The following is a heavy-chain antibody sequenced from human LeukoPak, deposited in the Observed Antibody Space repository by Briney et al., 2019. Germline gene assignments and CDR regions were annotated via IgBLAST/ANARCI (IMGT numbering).Heavy chain of an antibody. CDR1: GYTFTSYG. D-gene: IGHD6-13*01. CDR2: IIAYNGNA. J-gene: IGHJ4*02. Sequence: GASVKVSCKASGYTFTSYGISWVRQAPGQALEWRGWIIAYNGNANYAQKLQGRVTMTTDTSTSTAYMELRSLSSDDTAVYYCARDRVAAAGIPSDWGQGTLVTVSS. CDR3: ARDRVAAAGIPSD. V-gene: IGHV1-18*01.